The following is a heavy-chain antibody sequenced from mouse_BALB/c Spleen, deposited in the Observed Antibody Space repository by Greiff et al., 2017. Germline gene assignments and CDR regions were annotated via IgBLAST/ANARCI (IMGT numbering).Heavy chain of an antibody. Sequence: EVKVEESGPGLVKPSQSLSLTCTVTGYSITSDYAWNWIRQFPGNKLEWMGYISYSGSTSYNPSLKSRISITRDTSKNQFFLQLNSVTTEDTATYYCARSENYYPFDYWGQGTTLTVSS. CDR3: ARSENYYPFDY. J-gene: IGHJ2*01. CDR1: GYSITSDYA. V-gene: IGHV3-2*02. D-gene: IGHD1-1*01. CDR2: ISYSGST.